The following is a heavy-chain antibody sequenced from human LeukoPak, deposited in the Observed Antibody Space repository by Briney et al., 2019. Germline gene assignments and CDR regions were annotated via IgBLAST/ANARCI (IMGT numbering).Heavy chain of an antibody. V-gene: IGHV6-1*01. D-gene: IGHD1-14*01. CDR3: ATTSMGKPDAFHI. J-gene: IGHJ3*02. CDR1: GDSVSSNNAA. CDR2: TYYRSKWLN. Sequence: SQTLSLTCAISGDSVSSNNAAWNWIRQSPSRGLEWLGRTYYRSKWLNDYAVSVRSRININPDTSKNQFSLQLKSVTPEDTAVYYCATTSMGKPDAFHIWGQGTMVTVSS.